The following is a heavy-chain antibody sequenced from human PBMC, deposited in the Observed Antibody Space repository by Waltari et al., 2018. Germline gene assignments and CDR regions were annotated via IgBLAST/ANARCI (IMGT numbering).Heavy chain of an antibody. V-gene: IGHV4-39*01. CDR1: GGSLCRSGYY. CDR3: ARQSYYDESGHD. Sequence: QLELQESGPGLVKPSATLSLPCSVPGGSLCRSGYYWVWIRQPPGKGLEWLGSIYYSGTTYYNPSLNSRVTISVDTSKNQFSLKLTSVTAADTAMYFCARQSYYDESGHDWGQGTLVTVSS. CDR2: IYYSGTT. D-gene: IGHD3-22*01. J-gene: IGHJ4*02.